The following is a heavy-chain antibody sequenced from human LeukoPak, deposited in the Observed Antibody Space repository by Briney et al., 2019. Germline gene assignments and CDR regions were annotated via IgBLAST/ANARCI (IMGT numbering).Heavy chain of an antibody. J-gene: IGHJ5*02. D-gene: IGHD3-22*01. Sequence: GGSLRLSCAASGFTFDIYSMNWVRQAPGKGLEWVSYISSASSTTSYADSLKGRFTISRDSAKNSLYLQMSSLRAEDTAVYYCARGQYYYDSSGYWDWFDPWGQGTLVTVSS. CDR3: ARGQYYYDSSGYWDWFDP. CDR1: GFTFDIYS. CDR2: ISSASSTT. V-gene: IGHV3-48*01.